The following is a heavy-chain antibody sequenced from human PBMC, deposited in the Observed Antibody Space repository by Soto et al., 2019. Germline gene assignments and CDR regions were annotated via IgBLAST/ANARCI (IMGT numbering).Heavy chain of an antibody. Sequence: SGPTLVNPTQTLTLTCTFSGFALSTNGVGVGWIRQSPGKALEWVALIYWNDDKRYSPSLKSRLTITKDTSKNQVVLTMTNMDPVDTGTYYCAHTLSSADYVSRYFDLWGRGTLVTVSS. CDR3: AHTLSSADYVSRYFDL. J-gene: IGHJ2*01. D-gene: IGHD3-16*01. CDR2: IYWNDDK. V-gene: IGHV2-5*01. CDR1: GFALSTNGVG.